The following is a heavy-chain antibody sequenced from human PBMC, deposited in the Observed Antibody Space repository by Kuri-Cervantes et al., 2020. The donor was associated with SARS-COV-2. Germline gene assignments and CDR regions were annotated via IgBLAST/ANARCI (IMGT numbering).Heavy chain of an antibody. Sequence: GGSLRLSCAASGFTVSSNYMSWVRQAPGKGLEWVSVIYSGGSTYYADSVKGRFTISRDNAKNSLYLQMNSLRAEDTAVYYCARDLWGSVNAFDIWGQGTMVTVSS. CDR3: ARDLWGSVNAFDI. CDR2: IYSGGST. V-gene: IGHV3-66*01. J-gene: IGHJ3*02. D-gene: IGHD7-27*01. CDR1: GFTVSSNY.